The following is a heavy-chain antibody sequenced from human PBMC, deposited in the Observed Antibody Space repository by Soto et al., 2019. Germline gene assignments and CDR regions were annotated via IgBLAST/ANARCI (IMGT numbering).Heavy chain of an antibody. J-gene: IGHJ3*02. CDR1: GYPVTAYY. CDR3: ARGGGVGVAGSAAFDM. D-gene: IGHD3-3*01. V-gene: IGHV1-2*02. Sequence: QLHLVQSGAVVKKPGASVTVSCSASGYPVTAYYMHWVRQAPGRGLEWMGGINPATGAAKYTQTSQGRVPMTRDTSTSTVFMELSGLTSGDTAVFYCARGGGVGVAGSAAFDMWGQGTLVTVSS. CDR2: INPATGAA.